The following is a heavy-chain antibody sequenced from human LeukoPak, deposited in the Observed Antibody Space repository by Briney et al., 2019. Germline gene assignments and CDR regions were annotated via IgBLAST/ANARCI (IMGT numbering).Heavy chain of an antibody. CDR2: MNPNSGNT. Sequence: ASVKVSCKASGYTFTSYDINWVRQATGQGLEWMGWMNPNSGNTGYAQKFQGRVTMTRNTSISTAYMELSSLRSEDTAVYYCARGDIVVVPAAIFRYYYCGMDVWGQGTTVTVSS. V-gene: IGHV1-8*01. CDR3: ARGDIVVVPAAIFRYYYCGMDV. D-gene: IGHD2-2*02. CDR1: GYTFTSYD. J-gene: IGHJ6*02.